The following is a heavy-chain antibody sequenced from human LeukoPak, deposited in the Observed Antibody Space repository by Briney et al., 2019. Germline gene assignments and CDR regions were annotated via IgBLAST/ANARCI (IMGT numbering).Heavy chain of an antibody. J-gene: IGHJ4*02. Sequence: ASVKVSCKVAGNTLTELSIHWVRQAPGKGLEWMGGFDPKDDETIYAQKFQGRVTMTEDTSTDTGYMELSSLTSEDTAVYYCATFPVPVFGALKYYFDFWGQGTLVTVSS. CDR1: GNTLTELS. CDR3: ATFPVPVFGALKYYFDF. D-gene: IGHD3-10*02. CDR2: FDPKDDET. V-gene: IGHV1-24*01.